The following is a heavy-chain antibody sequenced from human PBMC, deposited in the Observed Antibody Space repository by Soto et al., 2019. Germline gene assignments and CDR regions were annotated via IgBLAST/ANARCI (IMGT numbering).Heavy chain of an antibody. CDR2: ISAYNGNT. CDR1: GYTFTSYG. D-gene: IGHD6-19*01. J-gene: IGHJ4*02. Sequence: ASVKVSCKASGYTFTSYGISWVRQAPGQGLEWMGWISAYNGNTNYAQKLQGRVTMTTDTSTSTAYMELRSLRSDDTAVYYCARETGYSSGWYGLALVDYWGQGTLVTVSS. V-gene: IGHV1-18*01. CDR3: ARETGYSSGWYGLALVDY.